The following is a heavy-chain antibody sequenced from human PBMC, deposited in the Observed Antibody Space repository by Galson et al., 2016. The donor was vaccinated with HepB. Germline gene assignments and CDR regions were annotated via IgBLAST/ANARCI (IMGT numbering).Heavy chain of an antibody. Sequence: SLRLSCAASGFSFSIYSMNWVRQAPGKGLEWVSSISSSNTYIDYADSVKGRFTISRDNAKNSLYPQMNSLRVEDTAVYYCARVRPRSGYCFDYWGQGTLVTVSS. CDR1: GFSFSIYS. D-gene: IGHD5-12*01. V-gene: IGHV3-21*01. CDR2: ISSSNTYI. J-gene: IGHJ4*02. CDR3: ARVRPRSGYCFDY.